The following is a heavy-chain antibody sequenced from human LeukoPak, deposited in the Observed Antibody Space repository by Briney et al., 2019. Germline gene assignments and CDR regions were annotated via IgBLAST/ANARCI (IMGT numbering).Heavy chain of an antibody. CDR2: ISGSGGST. D-gene: IGHD6-19*01. Sequence: PGGSLRLSCAASGFTFSSYAMSWVRQAPGKGLEWVSAISGSGGSTYYADSVKGRFTISRDNSKNTLYLQMNSLRAEDTAVYYCAKLRAGYSSGWFHDAFDIWGQGTMVTVSS. CDR1: GFTFSSYA. CDR3: AKLRAGYSSGWFHDAFDI. J-gene: IGHJ3*02. V-gene: IGHV3-23*01.